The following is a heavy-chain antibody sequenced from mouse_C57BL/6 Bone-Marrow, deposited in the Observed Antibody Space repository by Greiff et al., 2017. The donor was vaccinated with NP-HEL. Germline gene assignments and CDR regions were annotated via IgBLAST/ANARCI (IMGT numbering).Heavy chain of an antibody. CDR1: GFSFNTYA. CDR2: IRSKSNNYAT. J-gene: IGHJ1*03. V-gene: IGHV10-1*01. CDR3: VRHDSNSWYFDV. D-gene: IGHD2-5*01. Sequence: DAGGGLVQPKGSLKLSCAASGFSFNTYAMNWVRQAPGKGLEWVARIRSKSNNYATYYADSVKDRFTISRDDSESMLYLQMNNLKTEDTAMYYCVRHDSNSWYFDVWGTGTTVTVSS.